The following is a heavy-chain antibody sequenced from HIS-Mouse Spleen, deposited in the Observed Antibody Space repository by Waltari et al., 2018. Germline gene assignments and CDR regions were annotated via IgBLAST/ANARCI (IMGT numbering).Heavy chain of an antibody. D-gene: IGHD6-13*01. CDR3: AREIPYSSSWYDWYFDL. Sequence: QLQLQESGPGLVKPSETLSLTCTVSGGSISSRRSYWGRIRQPPGKGLEWIGSIYYSGSTYYNPSLKSRVTISVDTSKNQFSLKLSSVTAADTAVYYCAREIPYSSSWYDWYFDLWGRGTLVTVSS. J-gene: IGHJ2*01. CDR1: GGSISSRRSY. V-gene: IGHV4-39*07. CDR2: IYYSGST.